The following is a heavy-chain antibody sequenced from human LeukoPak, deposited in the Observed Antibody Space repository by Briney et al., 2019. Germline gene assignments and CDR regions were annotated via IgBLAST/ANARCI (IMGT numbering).Heavy chain of an antibody. Sequence: GGSLRLSCAASGFTVSSNYMSWVRQAPGKGLEWVSAIYSGGSTYYADSVKGRFTISRDNSKNTLYLQLNSLSAEDTAVYYCARLGSSLYDDWGQGTLVTVSS. J-gene: IGHJ4*02. V-gene: IGHV3-53*01. CDR2: IYSGGST. CDR1: GFTVSSNY. D-gene: IGHD6-13*01. CDR3: ARLGSSLYDD.